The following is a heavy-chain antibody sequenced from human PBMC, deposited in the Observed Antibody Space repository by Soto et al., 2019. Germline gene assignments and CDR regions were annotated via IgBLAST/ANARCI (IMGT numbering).Heavy chain of an antibody. J-gene: IGHJ4*02. CDR3: AKAGYSSGWYYFDY. CDR1: GFTFSSYA. D-gene: IGHD6-19*01. CDR2: ISGSGGST. Sequence: EVQLLESGGGLVQPGGSLRLSCAASGFTFSSYAMSWVRQAPGKGLEWVSAISGSGGSTYYADSVKGRFTISRDNSKNMMYLKMNSLRAEDKAVYYCAKAGYSSGWYYFDYWGQGTLVTVSS. V-gene: IGHV3-23*01.